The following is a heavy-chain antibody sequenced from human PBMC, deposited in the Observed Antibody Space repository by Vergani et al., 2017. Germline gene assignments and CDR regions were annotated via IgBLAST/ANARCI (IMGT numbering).Heavy chain of an antibody. D-gene: IGHD2-2*01. CDR2: IIPIFGIA. J-gene: IGHJ3*02. CDR3: ARFCSSTSCYLNAFDI. V-gene: IGHV1-69*01. CDR1: GGTFSSYA. Sequence: QVQLVQSGAEVKKPGSSVKVSCKASGGTFSSYAISWARQAPGQGLEWMGGIIPIFGIANYAQKFQGRVTITADESTSTAYMELSSLRSEDTAVYYCARFCSSTSCYLNAFDIWGQGTMVTVSS.